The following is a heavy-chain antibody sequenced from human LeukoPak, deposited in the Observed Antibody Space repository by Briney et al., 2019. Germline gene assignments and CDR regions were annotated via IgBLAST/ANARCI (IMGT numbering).Heavy chain of an antibody. J-gene: IGHJ4*02. CDR1: GFTFDDYA. CDR2: ISWNSGSI. CDR3: AKDMALDY. Sequence: GGSLRLSCAASGFTFDDYAMHWVRQAPGKGLEWVSGISWNSGSIGYADSVKGRFTISRDSAKNSLYLQMNSLRAEDTAVYYCAKDMALDYWGQGTLVTVSS. V-gene: IGHV3-9*01.